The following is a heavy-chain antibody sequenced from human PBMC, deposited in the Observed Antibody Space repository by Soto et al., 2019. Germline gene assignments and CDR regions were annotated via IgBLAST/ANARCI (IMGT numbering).Heavy chain of an antibody. CDR2: INHSGST. Sequence: QVQLQQWGAGLFKPSETLALTCAVYGGSFSGYYWSWIRQPPGKGLEWLGEINHSGSTNYNPSLKSRVPISVDTSKNQFSLKLSSVTAADTAVYYCARWNGSGSYDYWGQGTLVTVSS. D-gene: IGHD3-10*01. V-gene: IGHV4-34*01. CDR3: ARWNGSGSYDY. J-gene: IGHJ4*02. CDR1: GGSFSGYY.